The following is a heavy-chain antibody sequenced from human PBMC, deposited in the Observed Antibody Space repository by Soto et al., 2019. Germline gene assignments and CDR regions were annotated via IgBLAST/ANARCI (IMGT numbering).Heavy chain of an antibody. CDR1: GFTFSSYS. J-gene: IGHJ3*02. V-gene: IGHV3-21*01. Sequence: EVQLLESGGGLVNPGGSLRLSCSASGFTFSSYSMDWVRQAPGKGLEWVASSNPTSRYMFYADSGRGRFTIFRDYAKNWLLLQMNGLGVEGRGGHYCARQETPLTGDGFDIWGHGTGVSVSS. CDR3: ARQETPLTGDGFDI. CDR2: SNPTSRYM. D-gene: IGHD7-27*01.